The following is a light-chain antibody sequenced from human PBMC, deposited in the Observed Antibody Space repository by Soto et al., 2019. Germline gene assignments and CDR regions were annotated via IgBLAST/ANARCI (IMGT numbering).Light chain of an antibody. J-gene: IGLJ2*01. CDR2: RNS. V-gene: IGLV1-47*01. CDR1: SSNIGSNY. CDR3: AAWDDSLSGVV. Sequence: QPVLTQPPSASGTPGQRVTISCSGSSSNIGSNYVYWYQQFPGTAPKLLIYRNSQRPSGVPDRFSGSKSGTSASLAISGLRSEDEADYYCAAWDDSLSGVVFGGGTQLTV.